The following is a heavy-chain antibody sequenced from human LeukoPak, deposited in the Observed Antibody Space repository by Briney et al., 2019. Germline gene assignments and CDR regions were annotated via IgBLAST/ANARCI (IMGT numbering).Heavy chain of an antibody. Sequence: GGSLRLSCTASGFTFGDYAMSWFRQAPGKGLEWVGFIRSKAYGGTTEYAASVKGRFTISRDDSKSIAYLQMNSLKTEDTAVYYCTSDSSSWRHFDYWGQGTLVTVSS. CDR3: TSDSSSWRHFDY. D-gene: IGHD6-13*01. V-gene: IGHV3-49*03. CDR1: GFTFGDYA. J-gene: IGHJ4*02. CDR2: IRSKAYGGTT.